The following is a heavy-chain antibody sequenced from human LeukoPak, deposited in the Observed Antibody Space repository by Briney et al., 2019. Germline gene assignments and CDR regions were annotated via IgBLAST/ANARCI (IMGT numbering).Heavy chain of an antibody. CDR1: GYTFTNYD. CDR3: ARDLRRPSLRFLEWLPKYYFDY. CDR2: MNPNSGNT. D-gene: IGHD3-3*01. J-gene: IGHJ4*02. Sequence: ASVKVSCKASGYTFTNYDINWVRQATGQGLEWMGWMNPNSGNTGYAQKFQGRVTMTRNTSISTAYMELSSLRSEDTAVYYCARDLRRPSLRFLEWLPKYYFDYWGQGTLVTVSS. V-gene: IGHV1-8*01.